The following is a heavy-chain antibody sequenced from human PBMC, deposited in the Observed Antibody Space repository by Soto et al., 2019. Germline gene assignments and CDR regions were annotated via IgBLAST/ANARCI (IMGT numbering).Heavy chain of an antibody. V-gene: IGHV3-33*01. J-gene: IGHJ4*02. CDR1: GFTFSSYG. CDR3: ARDRGGSSSHGVDY. Sequence: QVQLVESGGGVVQPGRSXRLSCAASGFTFSSYGMHWARQAPGXGLEWVAVIWYDGDNKYYADSVRGRFTISRDNSKNTLYLQMSSLRADDTAVYYCARDRGGSSSHGVDYWGQGTLVTVSS. D-gene: IGHD6-13*01. CDR2: IWYDGDNK.